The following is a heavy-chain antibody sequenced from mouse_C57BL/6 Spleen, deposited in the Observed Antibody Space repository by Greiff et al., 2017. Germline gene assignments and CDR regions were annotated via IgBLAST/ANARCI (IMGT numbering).Heavy chain of an antibody. Sequence: EVQLQPSGPELVKPGASVQISCKASGYTFTDYYMNWVKQSHGKSLEWIGDINPNNGGTSYNQKFKGKATLTVDKSSSTAYMELRSLTSEDSAVYYCARGPYLDYWGQGTSVTVSS. CDR3: ARGPYLDY. V-gene: IGHV1-26*01. D-gene: IGHD2-10*01. CDR2: INPNNGGT. CDR1: GYTFTDYY. J-gene: IGHJ4*01.